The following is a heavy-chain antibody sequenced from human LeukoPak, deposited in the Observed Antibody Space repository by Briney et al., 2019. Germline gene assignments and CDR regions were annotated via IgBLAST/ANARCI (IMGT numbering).Heavy chain of an antibody. V-gene: IGHV3-7*05. CDR3: ARDPSAFDI. J-gene: IGHJ3*02. CDR2: IKQDGSEK. Sequence: GGSLRLSCAASGFTFSDYWMSWVCQAPGKGLEWVANIKQDGSEKYYVDSVKGRCTISRDSAKNSLHLQMNSLRAEDTAVYYCARDPSAFDIWGQGTMVTVSS. CDR1: GFTFSDYW.